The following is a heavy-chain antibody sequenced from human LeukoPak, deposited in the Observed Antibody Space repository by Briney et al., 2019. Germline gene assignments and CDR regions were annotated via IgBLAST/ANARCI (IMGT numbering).Heavy chain of an antibody. J-gene: IGHJ4*02. Sequence: GGSLRLSCAASGFTLSSYAMSWVRQAPGKGLEWVSAISDSGNTYHADSVKGRFTIPRDSSKNTLFLQMNRLRPEDAAVYYCAKAPVTTCRGAYCYPFDYWGQGTLVTVSS. CDR1: GFTLSSYA. V-gene: IGHV3-23*01. D-gene: IGHD2-21*01. CDR2: ISDSGNT. CDR3: AKAPVTTCRGAYCYPFDY.